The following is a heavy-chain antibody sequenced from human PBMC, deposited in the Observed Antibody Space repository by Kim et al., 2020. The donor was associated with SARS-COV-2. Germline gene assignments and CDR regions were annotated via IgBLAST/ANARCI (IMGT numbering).Heavy chain of an antibody. Sequence: YAAPVKGRFTISRDDSKNTLYLQMNSLKTEDTAVYYCTTDSRVPARGFDYWGQGTLVTVSS. V-gene: IGHV3-15*01. J-gene: IGHJ4*02. D-gene: IGHD2-2*01. CDR3: TTDSRVPARGFDY.